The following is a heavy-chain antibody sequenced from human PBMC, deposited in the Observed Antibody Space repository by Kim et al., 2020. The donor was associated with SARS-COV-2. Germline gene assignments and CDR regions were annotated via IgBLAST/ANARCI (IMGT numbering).Heavy chain of an antibody. CDR1: GFTFGDYA. J-gene: IGHJ4*02. Sequence: GGSLRLSCAASGFTFGDYAMHWVRQAPGKGLEWVSGISWNSGSIGYADSVKGRFTISRDNAKNSLYLQMNSLRAEDTALYYCAKGPGLEWLLPLGLFDYWGQGTLVTVSS. V-gene: IGHV3-9*01. D-gene: IGHD3-22*01. CDR2: ISWNSGSI. CDR3: AKGPGLEWLLPLGLFDY.